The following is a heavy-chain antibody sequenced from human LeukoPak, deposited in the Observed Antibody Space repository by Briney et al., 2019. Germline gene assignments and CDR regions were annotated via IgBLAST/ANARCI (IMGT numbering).Heavy chain of an antibody. V-gene: IGHV3-30-3*01. CDR1: GFTFSSYA. CDR3: ARDGDYYDSSGYYRYFDY. D-gene: IGHD3-22*01. J-gene: IGHJ4*02. CDR2: ISYDGSNK. Sequence: GGSLRLSCAASGFTFSSYAMHWVRQAPGKGLEWVAVISYDGSNKYYADSVKGRFTISRDNSKNTLYLQMNSLRAEDTAVYYCARDGDYYDSSGYYRYFDYWGQGTLVTVSS.